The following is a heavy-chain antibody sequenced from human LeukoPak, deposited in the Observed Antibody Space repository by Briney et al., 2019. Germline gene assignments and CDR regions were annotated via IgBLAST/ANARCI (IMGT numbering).Heavy chain of an antibody. V-gene: IGHV3-21*01. Sequence: GGSLRLSCAASGFTFSSYSMSWVRQAPGKGLEWVSSISSRSSYIYYADSVKGRFTISRDNAKNSLYLQMNTLRAEDTAVYYCARDISPWSTVLENANFDYWGQGTLVTVSS. CDR2: ISSRSSYI. D-gene: IGHD3-3*02. J-gene: IGHJ4*02. CDR1: GFTFSSYS. CDR3: ARDISPWSTVLENANFDY.